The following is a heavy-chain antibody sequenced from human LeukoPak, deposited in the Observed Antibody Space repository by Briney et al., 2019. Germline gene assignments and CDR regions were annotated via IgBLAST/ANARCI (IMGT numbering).Heavy chain of an antibody. Sequence: PGGSLRLSCAASGFTFSSYWMHWVRQAPGKGLVWVSRINSDGSSTSYADSVKGRFTISRDNSKNTLYLQMNSLRAEDTAVYYCAKVVGVWELLEIDYWGQGTLVTVSS. D-gene: IGHD1-26*01. CDR1: GFTFSSYW. J-gene: IGHJ4*02. CDR3: AKVVGVWELLEIDY. CDR2: INSDGSST. V-gene: IGHV3-74*01.